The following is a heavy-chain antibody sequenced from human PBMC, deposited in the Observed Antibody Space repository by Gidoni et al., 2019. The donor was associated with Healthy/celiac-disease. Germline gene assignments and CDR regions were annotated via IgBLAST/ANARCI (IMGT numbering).Heavy chain of an antibody. CDR2: MNPNSGNT. D-gene: IGHD2-2*01. CDR1: GSTFHSYD. Sequence: QVQLVHSGAAVTKPGASVKLSCNASGSTFHSYDINWVRQATGQGLEWMGWMNPNSGNTGYAQKFQGRVTMTRNTSISTAYMELSSLRAEDTAVYYCARNVVVPAEGMDVWGQGTTVTVSS. V-gene: IGHV1-8*01. CDR3: ARNVVVPAEGMDV. J-gene: IGHJ6*02.